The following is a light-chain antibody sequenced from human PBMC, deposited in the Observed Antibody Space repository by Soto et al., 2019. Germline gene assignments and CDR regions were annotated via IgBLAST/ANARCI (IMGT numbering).Light chain of an antibody. J-gene: IGKJ4*01. V-gene: IGKV1-33*01. Sequence: DIQMTQSPSSLSASVRDRVTITCQASQDISKYLNWYQQKPGKAPTLLIYDASKLDTGVPSRFSGSGSGTDFTFSISSLQAEDIATYYCQQHDNLPLTFGGGTKVEIK. CDR1: QDISKY. CDR2: DAS. CDR3: QQHDNLPLT.